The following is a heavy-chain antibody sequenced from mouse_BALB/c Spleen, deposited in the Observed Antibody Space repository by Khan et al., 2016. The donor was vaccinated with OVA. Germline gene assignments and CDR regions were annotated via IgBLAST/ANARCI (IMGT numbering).Heavy chain of an antibody. Sequence: VQLQESGAELAKPGASVKMSCKASGYTFPTYWMHWIKQRPGQGLEWIGYIDPNTDSTEYNQKFKDKATLTTDKSSSTAYMQLSSLTSEDSAVYCGARRGLNGIFAYWGQGTLVTVSA. V-gene: IGHV1-7*01. D-gene: IGHD1-3*01. CDR2: IDPNTDST. CDR1: GYTFPTYW. J-gene: IGHJ3*01. CDR3: ARRGLNGIFAY.